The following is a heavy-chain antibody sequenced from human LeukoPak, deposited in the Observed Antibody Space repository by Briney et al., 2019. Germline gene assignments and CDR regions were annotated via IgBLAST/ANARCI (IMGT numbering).Heavy chain of an antibody. Sequence: KPGGSLRLSCAASGFTFSSYSMNWVRQAPGKGLEWVSSISSSSSYIYYADSVKGRFTISRDNAKNSLYLQMNGLRAEDTAVYYCARYSSSRRFGGGFDYWGQGTLVTVSS. D-gene: IGHD6-6*01. CDR1: GFTFSSYS. J-gene: IGHJ4*02. CDR3: ARYSSSRRFGGGFDY. CDR2: ISSSSSYI. V-gene: IGHV3-21*01.